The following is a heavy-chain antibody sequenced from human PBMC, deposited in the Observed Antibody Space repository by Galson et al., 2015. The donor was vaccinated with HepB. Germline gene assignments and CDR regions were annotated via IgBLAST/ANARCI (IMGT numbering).Heavy chain of an antibody. J-gene: IGHJ5*02. CDR1: GFTFSGSA. V-gene: IGHV3-73*01. CDR3: TRRMPGSYYDFWSGYQNWFDP. D-gene: IGHD3-3*01. CDR2: IRSKANSYAT. Sequence: LRLSCAASGFTFSGSAMHWVRQASGKGLEWVGRIRSKANSYATAYAASVKGRFTISRDDSKNTAYLQMNSLKTEDTAVYYCTRRMPGSYYDFWSGYQNWFDPWGQGTLVTVSS.